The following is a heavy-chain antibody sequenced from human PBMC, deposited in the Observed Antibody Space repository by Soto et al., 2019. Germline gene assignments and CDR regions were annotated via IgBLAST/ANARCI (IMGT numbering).Heavy chain of an antibody. V-gene: IGHV1-46*01. D-gene: IGHD1-26*01. J-gene: IGHJ6*02. CDR3: ARPVATTNLYYNSGMDV. Sequence: QVQLVQSGAEVKEPGASVKVSCKASGYSFTTYYMHWVRQAPGQGLERMGIIDPSAGSTTYSQKFQGRFTMTRDTSTNTFYMELRRLTSEDTAVYYCARPVATTNLYYNSGMDVWGQGTTVTVSS. CDR2: IDPSAGST. CDR1: GYSFTTYY.